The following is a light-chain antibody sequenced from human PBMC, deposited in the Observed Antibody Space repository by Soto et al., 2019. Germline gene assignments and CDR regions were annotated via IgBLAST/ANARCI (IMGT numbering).Light chain of an antibody. V-gene: IGLV2-14*01. CDR2: DVS. CDR3: SSFTTSSTFV. Sequence: SVLAQAASVSGSPGQSITISCTGTSSDVGHYNYVSWFQQHPGKVPKLLIYDVSSWPSGIPDRFSGSKSGNTASLTISGLQAEDEADYYCSSFTTSSTFVFGTGTKVTVL. J-gene: IGLJ1*01. CDR1: SSDVGHYNY.